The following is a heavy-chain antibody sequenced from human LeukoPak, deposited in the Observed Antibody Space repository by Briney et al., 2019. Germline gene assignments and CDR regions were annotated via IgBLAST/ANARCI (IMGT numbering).Heavy chain of an antibody. Sequence: PSETLSLTCTVSGGSISSGDYYWSWIRQPPGKGLEWIGYIYYSGSTYYNPSLKSRVTISVDTSKNQFSLKLSSVTAADTAVYYCARVQFRGAFDIWGQGTMVTVSS. CDR2: IYYSGST. CDR1: GGSISSGDYY. V-gene: IGHV4-30-4*08. J-gene: IGHJ3*02. CDR3: ARVQFRGAFDI.